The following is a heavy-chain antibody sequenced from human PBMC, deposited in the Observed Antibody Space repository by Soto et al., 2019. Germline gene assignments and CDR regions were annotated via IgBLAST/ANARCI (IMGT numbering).Heavy chain of an antibody. J-gene: IGHJ4*02. CDR3: AKDYFSDY. CDR2: VSDSGGMT. Sequence: GGSLRLSCAASGFTFSGYSMSWVRQAPGKGLEWVSSVSDSGGMTNYADSVQGRFTISRDNSKNTLYLQMNSLTVDDTAVYYCAKDYFSDYWGQGTLVTVSS. CDR1: GFTFSGYS. D-gene: IGHD3-10*01. V-gene: IGHV3-23*01.